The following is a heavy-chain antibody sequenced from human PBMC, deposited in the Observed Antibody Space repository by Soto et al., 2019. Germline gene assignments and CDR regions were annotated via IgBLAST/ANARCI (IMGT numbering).Heavy chain of an antibody. CDR1: GGTFSNHA. V-gene: IGHV1-69*13. CDR2: IIPLSGTT. Sequence: GASVKVSCKAYGGTFSNHAVSWVRQAPGQGPEWMGGIIPLSGTTNYVQNFQGRVTITADESMSTAYMELSSLRYEDTAVYYRARGPDRSGFYLFDLWGQGTLVTVYS. CDR3: ARGPDRSGFYLFDL. D-gene: IGHD3-22*01. J-gene: IGHJ4*02.